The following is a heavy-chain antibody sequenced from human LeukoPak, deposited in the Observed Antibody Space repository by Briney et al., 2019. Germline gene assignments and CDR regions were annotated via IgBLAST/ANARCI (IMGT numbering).Heavy chain of an antibody. J-gene: IGHJ4*02. CDR3: ARGDRDGYNYLFDS. D-gene: IGHD5-24*01. V-gene: IGHV3-48*02. Sequence: GGSLRLSCAASGFAFSSYSVHWVRQAPGKGLEWVSYISSLSQTRYYADSVQGRFTISRDNAKNSLYLQMNSLRDEDTAVYYCARGDRDGYNYLFDSWGQGTLVTVSS. CDR2: ISSLSQTR. CDR1: GFAFSSYS.